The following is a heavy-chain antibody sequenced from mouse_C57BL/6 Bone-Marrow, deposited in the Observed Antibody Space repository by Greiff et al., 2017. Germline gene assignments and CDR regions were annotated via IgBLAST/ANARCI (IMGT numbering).Heavy chain of an antibody. J-gene: IGHJ3*01. Sequence: VQLKESGPELVKPGASVNISCKASGYSFTGYYMNWVKQSPEKSLEWIGEINPSTGGTTYNQKFKAKATLTVDKSASTAYMQLKSLTSEDSAVYYCAEANWGWFAYWGQGTLVTVSA. D-gene: IGHD4-1*01. CDR2: INPSTGGT. CDR1: GYSFTGYY. V-gene: IGHV1-42*01. CDR3: AEANWGWFAY.